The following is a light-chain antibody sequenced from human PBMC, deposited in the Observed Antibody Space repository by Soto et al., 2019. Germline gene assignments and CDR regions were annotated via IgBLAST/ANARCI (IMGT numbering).Light chain of an antibody. CDR3: QQYYSYPRNT. V-gene: IGKV1-8*01. CDR2: AAS. J-gene: IGKJ2*01. CDR1: QGISSY. Sequence: AIRMTQSPSSFSASTGDRVTITCRASQGISSYLAWYQQKPWKAPKLLIYAASTLQSGVPSRFSGSGSGTDFTLTVSCLQSEDVATYYCQQYYSYPRNTFGQGTKLEIK.